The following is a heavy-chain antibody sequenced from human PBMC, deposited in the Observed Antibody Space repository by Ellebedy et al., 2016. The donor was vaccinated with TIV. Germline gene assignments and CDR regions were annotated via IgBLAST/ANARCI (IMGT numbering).Heavy chain of an antibody. J-gene: IGHJ4*02. V-gene: IGHV3-21*01. CDR2: ISSDSSSI. Sequence: PGGSLRLSCAASGFSLSSYTLNWVRLAPGKGLEWVSSISSDSSSIHYADSVKGRFTVSRDNAKNSLYLQMNSLRAEDTAVFYCTRYHYDGSSGYPFDYWGQGTLVTVST. CDR1: GFSLSSYT. D-gene: IGHD3-22*01. CDR3: TRYHYDGSSGYPFDY.